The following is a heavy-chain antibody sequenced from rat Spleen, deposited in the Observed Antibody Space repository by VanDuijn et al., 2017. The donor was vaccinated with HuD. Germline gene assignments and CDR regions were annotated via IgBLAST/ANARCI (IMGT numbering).Heavy chain of an antibody. CDR2: ISYDGSST. V-gene: IGHV5-7*01. CDR1: GFTFSHYD. J-gene: IGHJ1*01. Sequence: EVQLVESGGGLVQPGRSMKLSCAASGFTFSHYDMAWVRQAPKKGLEWVAFISYDGSSTYYRDSVKGRFTISRDHAKSTLYLQMDSLRSEDTATYYCATSPYYWYFDFWGPGTMVTVSS. D-gene: IGHD1-12*01. CDR3: ATSPYYWYFDF.